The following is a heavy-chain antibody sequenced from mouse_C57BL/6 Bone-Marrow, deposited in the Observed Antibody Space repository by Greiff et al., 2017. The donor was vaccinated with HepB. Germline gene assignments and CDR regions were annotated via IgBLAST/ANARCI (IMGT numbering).Heavy chain of an antibody. CDR3: ARNWDVGGFAY. CDR1: GFTFSSYG. V-gene: IGHV5-6*01. D-gene: IGHD4-1*01. CDR2: ISSGGSYT. J-gene: IGHJ3*01. Sequence: EVKLVESGGDLVKPGGSLKLSCAASGFTFSSYGMSWVRQTPDKRLEWVATISSGGSYTYYPDSVKGRFTISRDNAKNTLYLQMSSLKSEDTAMYYCARNWDVGGFAYWGQGTLVTVSA.